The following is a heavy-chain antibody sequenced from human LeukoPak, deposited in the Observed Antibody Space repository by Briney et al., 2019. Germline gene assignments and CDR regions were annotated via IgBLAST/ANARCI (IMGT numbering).Heavy chain of an antibody. Sequence: GASVKVSCKASGYTFTSYYMHWVRQAPGQGLEWMGIINPSGGSTSYAQKFQGRVTMTRDMSTSTVYMELSSLRSEDTAVYYCAIPEGSRDGYKKDYYYYMDVWGKGTTVTVSS. V-gene: IGHV1-46*01. D-gene: IGHD5-24*01. J-gene: IGHJ6*03. CDR2: INPSGGST. CDR1: GYTFTSYY. CDR3: AIPEGSRDGYKKDYYYYMDV.